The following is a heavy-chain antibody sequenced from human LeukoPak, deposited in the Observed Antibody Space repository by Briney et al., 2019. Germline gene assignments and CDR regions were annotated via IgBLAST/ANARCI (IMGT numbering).Heavy chain of an antibody. D-gene: IGHD2-2*01. V-gene: IGHV3-11*04. J-gene: IGHJ5*02. CDR3: ARDRGSVAVGTRWSDP. CDR2: ISSSGSTI. CDR1: GFTFSDYY. Sequence: GGSLRLSCAASGFTFSDYYMSWIRQAPGKGLEWVSYISSSGSTIYYADSVKGRFTISRDNAKNSLYLQMNSLRAEDTAVYYCARDRGSVAVGTRWSDPWGQGTLVTVSS.